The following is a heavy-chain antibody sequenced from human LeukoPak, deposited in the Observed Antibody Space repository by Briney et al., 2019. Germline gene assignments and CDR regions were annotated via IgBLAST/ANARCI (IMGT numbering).Heavy chain of an antibody. CDR1: GGSISSGGYY. D-gene: IGHD6-13*01. Sequence: SQTLSLTCTVSGGSISSGGYYWSWIRQPPGKGLEWIGYIYHSGSTYYNPSLKSRVTISVDRSKNQFSLKLSSVTAADTAVYYCARRVHSSSWSSYFDYWGQETLVTVSS. J-gene: IGHJ4*02. V-gene: IGHV4-30-2*01. CDR3: ARRVHSSSWSSYFDY. CDR2: IYHSGST.